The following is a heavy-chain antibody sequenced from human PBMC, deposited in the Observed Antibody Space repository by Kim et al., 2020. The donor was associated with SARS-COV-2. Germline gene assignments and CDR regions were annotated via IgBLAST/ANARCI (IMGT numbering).Heavy chain of an antibody. CDR3: ARGTWIQLWYDAFDI. D-gene: IGHD5-18*01. CDR1: GFTFSSYS. CDR2: ISSSSSYI. Sequence: GGSLRLSCAASGFTFSSYSMNWVRQAPGKGLEWVSSISSSSSYIYYADSVKGRFTISRDNAKNSLYLQMNSLRAEDTAVYYCARGTWIQLWYDAFDIWGQGTMVTVSS. J-gene: IGHJ3*02. V-gene: IGHV3-21*01.